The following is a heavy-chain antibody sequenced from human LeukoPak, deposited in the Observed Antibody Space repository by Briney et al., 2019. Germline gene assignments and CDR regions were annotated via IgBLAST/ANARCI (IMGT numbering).Heavy chain of an antibody. CDR1: GGSISSYY. Sequence: KSSETLSPTCTVSGGSISSYYWSWIRQPAGKGLEWIGRIYSSGTTNYNPSLKSRVTMSVDTSKNQFSLKLSSVTAADTAVYYCARDSRPAHYYDSSGQDWYFDLWGRGTLVTVSS. CDR3: ARDSRPAHYYDSSGQDWYFDL. D-gene: IGHD3-22*01. CDR2: IYSSGTT. V-gene: IGHV4-4*07. J-gene: IGHJ2*01.